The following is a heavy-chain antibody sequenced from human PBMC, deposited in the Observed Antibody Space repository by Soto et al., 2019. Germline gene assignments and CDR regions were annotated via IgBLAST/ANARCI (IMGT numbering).Heavy chain of an antibody. CDR3: ERGTETSQYHSFNI. V-gene: IGHV4-59*01. CDR1: GGSISSYY. J-gene: IGHJ3*02. D-gene: IGHD1-7*01. Sequence: PLQPLSLTYTVSGGSISSYYCSWIRQHPGKGLEWIGYIYYSGSTNYNPSLKSRVTISVDTSKNQFSLKLSSVTAEDTAVYYCERGTETSQYHSFNIWAQGTMFTFSS. CDR2: IYYSGST.